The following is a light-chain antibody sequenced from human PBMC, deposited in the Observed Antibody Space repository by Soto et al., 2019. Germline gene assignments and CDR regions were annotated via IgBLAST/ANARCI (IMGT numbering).Light chain of an antibody. J-gene: IGKJ2*01. CDR2: KAS. CDR1: QSISNW. CDR3: EQYSSYPYA. V-gene: IGKV1-5*03. Sequence: DIQMTQSPSTLSASVGDRVIITCRASQSISNWFAWYQQRPGKAPKLLIYKASSLESGVPSRFSGSGSGTEFTLTISSLQPDDVATYYCEQYSSYPYAFGQGTKLEIK.